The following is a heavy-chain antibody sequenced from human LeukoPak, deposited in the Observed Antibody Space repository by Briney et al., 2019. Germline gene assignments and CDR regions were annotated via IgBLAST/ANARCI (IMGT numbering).Heavy chain of an antibody. V-gene: IGHV3-11*04. CDR2: ISSSGSTI. J-gene: IGHJ4*02. CDR3: ARVWGYCSGGTCYSIPFDY. CDR1: GFTFSDYY. Sequence: GVSLRLSCAASGFTFSDYYMSWIRQAPGKGLEWVSYISSSGSTIYYADSVKGRFTISRDNAKNSLYLQMNSLRAEDTAVYYCARVWGYCSGGTCYSIPFDYWGQGTLVTVSS. D-gene: IGHD2-15*01.